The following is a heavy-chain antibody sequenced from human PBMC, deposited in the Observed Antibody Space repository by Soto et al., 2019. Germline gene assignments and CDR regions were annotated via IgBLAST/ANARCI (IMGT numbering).Heavy chain of an antibody. D-gene: IGHD5-18*01. V-gene: IGHV1-2*02. CDR1: GYTFTGYY. J-gene: IGHJ4*02. CDR2: INPNSGGT. CDR3: ARGGELGQLWAPDY. Sequence: ASVKVSCKASGYTFTGYYMHWVRQAPGQGPEWMGWINPNSGGTNYAQKFQGRVTMTRDTSISTAYMELSRLRSDDTAVYYCARGGELGQLWAPDYWGQGTLVTVSS.